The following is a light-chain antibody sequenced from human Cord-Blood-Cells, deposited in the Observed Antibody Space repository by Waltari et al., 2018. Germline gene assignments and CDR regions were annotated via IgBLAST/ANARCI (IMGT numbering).Light chain of an antibody. J-gene: IGKJ2*03. CDR2: WAS. Sequence: ILMTQSPDSLGVSLGEWGPNNCKPSQSVLYSSNNKNYLAWYQQKPGQPPKLLIYWASTRESGVPDRFSGSGSGTDFTLTISSLQAEDVAVYYCQQYYSTPYSFGQGTKLEIK. V-gene: IGKV4-1*01. CDR1: QSVLYSSNNKNY. CDR3: QQYYSTPYS.